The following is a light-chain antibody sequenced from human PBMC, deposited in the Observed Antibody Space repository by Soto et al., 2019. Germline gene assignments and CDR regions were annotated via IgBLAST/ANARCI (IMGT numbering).Light chain of an antibody. J-gene: IGLJ1*01. Sequence: QSVLTQPASVSGSPGQSITISCTGTSSDVGSYNLVSWYQQHPGKAPELTIYEGSKWPSGVSNRFSGSKSGNTASLTISGLQAEDEADYYCCSYAVSSTFVFGTGTKVTVL. CDR2: EGS. V-gene: IGLV2-23*01. CDR1: SSDVGSYNL. CDR3: CSYAVSSTFV.